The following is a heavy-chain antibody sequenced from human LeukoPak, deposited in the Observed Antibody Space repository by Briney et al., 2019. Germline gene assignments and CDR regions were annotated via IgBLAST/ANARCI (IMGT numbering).Heavy chain of an antibody. J-gene: IGHJ3*02. CDR2: ISYDGSNK. CDR3: AKPITMIVVVMNAFDT. V-gene: IGHV3-30*18. Sequence: GGSLRLSCAASGFTFSSYGMHWVRQAPGKGLEWVAVISYDGSNKYYADSVKGRFTISRDNSKNTLYLQMNSLRAEDTAVYYCAKPITMIVVVMNAFDTWGQGTMVTVSS. D-gene: IGHD3-22*01. CDR1: GFTFSSYG.